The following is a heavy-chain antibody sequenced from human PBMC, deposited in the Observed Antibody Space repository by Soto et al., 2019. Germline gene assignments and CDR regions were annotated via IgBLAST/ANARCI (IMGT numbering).Heavy chain of an antibody. CDR2: ISSSSSTI. Sequence: GGSLRLSCAASGFTFSSYSMNWVRQAPGKGLEWVSYISSSSSTIYYADSGKGRFTISRDNAKNSLYLQMNSLRDEDTAVYYCARAGENYYYVWGSYRTIDFDYWGKGTLVNVSS. V-gene: IGHV3-48*02. J-gene: IGHJ4*02. CDR3: ARAGENYYYVWGSYRTIDFDY. CDR1: GFTFSSYS. D-gene: IGHD3-16*02.